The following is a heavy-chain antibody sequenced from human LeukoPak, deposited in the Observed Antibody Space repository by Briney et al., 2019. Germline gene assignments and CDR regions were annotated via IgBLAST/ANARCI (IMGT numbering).Heavy chain of an antibody. CDR1: GYSFTSYW. CDR3: ASRPVYSGRPAYSSSWADY. CDR2: IYPGDSDT. D-gene: IGHD6-13*01. J-gene: IGHJ4*02. V-gene: IGHV5-51*01. Sequence: GESLNISCKGSGYSFTSYWIGWVRQMPGKGLEWMAIIYPGDSDTRYSPSFQGQVTISADKSISTAYLQWSSLKASDTAMYYCASRPVYSGRPAYSSSWADYWGQGTLVTVSS.